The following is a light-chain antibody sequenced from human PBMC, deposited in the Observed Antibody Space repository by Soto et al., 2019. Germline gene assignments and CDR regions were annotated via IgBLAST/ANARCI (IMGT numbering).Light chain of an antibody. CDR2: DVS. V-gene: IGLV2-14*03. Sequence: QSVLTQPASVSGSPGQSITISCTGTSSDVGGFDYVSWYQHHPGKAPKLVIFDVSYRPSGVSDRFSGSKSGNTASLTISGLQAEDEADYYCSSYISSTYMVFGGGTKVTVL. CDR1: SSDVGGFDY. CDR3: SSYISSTYMV. J-gene: IGLJ2*01.